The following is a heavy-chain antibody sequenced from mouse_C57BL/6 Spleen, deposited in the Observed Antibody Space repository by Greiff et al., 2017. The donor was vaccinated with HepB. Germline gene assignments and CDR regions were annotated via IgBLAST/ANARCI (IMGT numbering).Heavy chain of an antibody. CDR3: ASLQGYYAMDY. D-gene: IGHD3-2*02. Sequence: QVQLQQPGAELVRPGSSVKLSCKASGYTFTSYWMDWVKQRPGQGLEWIGNIYPSDSETHYNQKFKDKATLTVDKSSSTAYMQLSSLTSEDSAVYYCASLQGYYAMDYWGQGTSVTVSS. V-gene: IGHV1-61*01. CDR2: IYPSDSET. J-gene: IGHJ4*01. CDR1: GYTFTSYW.